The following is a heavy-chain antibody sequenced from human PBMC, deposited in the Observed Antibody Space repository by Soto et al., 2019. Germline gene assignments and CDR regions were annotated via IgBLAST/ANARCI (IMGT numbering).Heavy chain of an antibody. CDR2: IYSGGST. V-gene: IGHV3-53*01. Sequence: GGSLRLSCEGSRFTFSDYYISWIRQAPGEGLEWVSVIYSGGSTYYADSAKGRFTISRDNSKNTLYLQMNSLRAEDTAVYYCARVGGQWRLHAPLDLWGQGTLVTVSS. CDR1: RFTFSDYY. J-gene: IGHJ5*02. D-gene: IGHD2-21*01. CDR3: ARVGGQWRLHAPLDL.